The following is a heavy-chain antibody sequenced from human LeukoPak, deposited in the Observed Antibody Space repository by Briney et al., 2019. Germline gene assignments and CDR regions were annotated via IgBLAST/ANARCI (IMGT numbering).Heavy chain of an antibody. J-gene: IGHJ6*04. CDR1: GFTFSSYE. V-gene: IGHV3-48*03. CDR2: ISSTGSTI. D-gene: IGHD3-10*02. Sequence: PGGSLRLSCAASGFTFSSYEMNWVRQAPGKGLEWVSYISSTGSTIYYADSVKGRFTISRDNAKNSLYLQMNSLRAEDTAVYYCAELGITMIGGVWGKGTTVTISS. CDR3: AELGITMIGGV.